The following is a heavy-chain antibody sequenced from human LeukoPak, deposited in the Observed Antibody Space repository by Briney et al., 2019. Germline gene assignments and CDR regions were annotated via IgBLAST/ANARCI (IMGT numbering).Heavy chain of an antibody. CDR3: ARAPPYYYDSSGLTDAFDI. CDR2: INAGNGNT. D-gene: IGHD3-22*01. Sequence: ASVKVSCKASGYTFTSYAMHWVRQAPGQRLEWMGWINAGNGNTKYSQKFQGRVTITRDTSASTAYMELSSLRSEDTAVYHCARAPPYYYDSSGLTDAFDIWGQGTMVTVSS. CDR1: GYTFTSYA. J-gene: IGHJ3*02. V-gene: IGHV1-3*01.